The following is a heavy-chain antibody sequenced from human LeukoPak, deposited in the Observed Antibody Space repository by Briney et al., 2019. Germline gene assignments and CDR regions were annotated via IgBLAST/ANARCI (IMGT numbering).Heavy chain of an antibody. CDR3: AKDNHPNYDSSGYEDY. CDR1: GFTFSSYG. V-gene: IGHV3-30*18. D-gene: IGHD3-22*01. CDR2: ISYDGSNK. J-gene: IGHJ4*02. Sequence: GGSLRLSCAASGFTFSSYGMHWVRQAPGKGLEWVAVISYDGSNKYYADSVKGRFTISRDNSKNTLYLQMNSLRAEDTAVYYCAKDNHPNYDSSGYEDYWGQGTLATVSS.